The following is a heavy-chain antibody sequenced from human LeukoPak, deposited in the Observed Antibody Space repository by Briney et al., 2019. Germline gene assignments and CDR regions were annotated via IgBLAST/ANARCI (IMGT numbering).Heavy chain of an antibody. CDR3: ARHSMVRGVIIPWGFDY. D-gene: IGHD3-10*01. Sequence: PSETLSLTCVVSGGSISSGNWWSWVRQSPEKGLEWIGEIYRDGNTNYNPSLKSRVTISVDTSKNQFSLKLSSVTAADTAVYYCARHSMVRGVIIPWGFDYWGQGTLVTVSS. CDR2: IYRDGNT. J-gene: IGHJ4*02. CDR1: GGSISSGNW. V-gene: IGHV4-4*02.